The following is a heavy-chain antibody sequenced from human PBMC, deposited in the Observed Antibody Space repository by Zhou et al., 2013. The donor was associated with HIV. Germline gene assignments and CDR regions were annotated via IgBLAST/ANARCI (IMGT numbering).Heavy chain of an antibody. CDR1: GYTFSDYG. D-gene: IGHD3-22*01. J-gene: IGHJ4*01. V-gene: IGHV1-18*04. Sequence: QVQLVQSGSEVKKPGASVKVSCRASGYTFSDYGISWVRQAPGRGLEWMAWISADNTNTNFTEKFQGRLSLTTDTATSTAYMELRGLTSDDTAVYFCARGGSGYGYWGQGTLVTVSS. CDR2: ISADNTNT. CDR3: ARGGSGYGY.